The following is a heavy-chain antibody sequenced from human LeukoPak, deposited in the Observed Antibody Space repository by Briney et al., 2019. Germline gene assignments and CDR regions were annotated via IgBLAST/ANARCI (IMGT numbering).Heavy chain of an antibody. CDR1: GGSISSGGYY. J-gene: IGHJ4*02. CDR2: IYYSGST. CDR3: AREDASADYFDY. D-gene: IGHD5-24*01. Sequence: SETLSLTCTVSGGSISSGGYYWSWIRQHPGKGLEWIGYIYYSGSTYYNQSLKSRVTISIDTSKNQFSLKLSSVTAADTAVYYCAREDASADYFDYWGQGTLVTVSS. V-gene: IGHV4-31*03.